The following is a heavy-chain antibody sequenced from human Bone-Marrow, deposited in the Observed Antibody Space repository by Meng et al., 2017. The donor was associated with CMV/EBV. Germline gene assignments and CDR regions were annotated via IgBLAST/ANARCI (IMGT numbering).Heavy chain of an antibody. CDR3: ARDAGASPFDY. V-gene: IGHV4-34*01. J-gene: IGHJ4*02. Sequence: SETLSLTCAVYGGSFSGYYWSWIRQPPGKGLEWIGEINHSGSTNYNPSLKSRVTISVDMSKNQFSLKLSSVTAADTAVYYWARDAGASPFDYWGQGTLVTVSS. D-gene: IGHD1-26*01. CDR1: GGSFSGYY. CDR2: INHSGST.